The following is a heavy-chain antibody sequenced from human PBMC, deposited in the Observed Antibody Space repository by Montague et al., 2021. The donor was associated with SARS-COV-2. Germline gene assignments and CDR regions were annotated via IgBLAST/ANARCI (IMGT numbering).Heavy chain of an antibody. CDR3: ASGIAATYYYYMDV. CDR2: IYTSGST. Sequence: TLSLTCTVSGGSISSGSYYWSWIRQPAGKGLEWIGRIYTSGSTNYNPSLKSRVTISVDTPKNQFSLKLSSVTAADTAVYYCASGIAATYYYYMDVWGKGTTVTDSS. D-gene: IGHD6-13*01. CDR1: GGSISSGSYY. J-gene: IGHJ6*03. V-gene: IGHV4-61*02.